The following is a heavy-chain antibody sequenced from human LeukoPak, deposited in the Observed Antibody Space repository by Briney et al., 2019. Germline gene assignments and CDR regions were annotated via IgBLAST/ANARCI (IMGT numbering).Heavy chain of an antibody. J-gene: IGHJ5*02. V-gene: IGHV4-4*07. D-gene: IGHD4-17*01. CDR2: IYTSGST. Sequence: PSETLSLTCAVSGGSISSYYWSWIRQPAGKGLEWIGRIYTSGSTNYNPSLKSRVTMSVDTSKNQFSLKLSSVTAADTAVYYCARDGIDYGDFNWFDPWGQGTLVTVSS. CDR3: ARDGIDYGDFNWFDP. CDR1: GGSISSYY.